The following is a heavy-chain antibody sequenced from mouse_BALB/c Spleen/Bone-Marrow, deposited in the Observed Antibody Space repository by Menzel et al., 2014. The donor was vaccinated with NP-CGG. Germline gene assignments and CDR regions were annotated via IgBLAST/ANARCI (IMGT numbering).Heavy chain of an antibody. CDR3: ARDGLDY. CDR1: GFTFXSYG. D-gene: IGHD3-1*01. J-gene: IGHJ2*01. V-gene: IGHV5-6*01. Sequence: EVHLVESGGDLVKPGGSLKLSCAASGFTFXSYGMSWVRQTPDKRLEWVATISSGGSYTYYPDSVKGRFTISRDNAKNTLYLQMSSLKSEDTAMYYCARDGLDYWGQGTTLTVSS. CDR2: ISSGGSYT.